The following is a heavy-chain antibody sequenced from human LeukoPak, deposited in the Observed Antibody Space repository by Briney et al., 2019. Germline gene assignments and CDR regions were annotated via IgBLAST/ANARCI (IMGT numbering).Heavy chain of an antibody. V-gene: IGHV4-34*01. J-gene: IGHJ4*02. D-gene: IGHD5-12*01. CDR2: INHSGST. Sequence: SETLSLTCAVYGGSFSGYYWSWIRQPPGKGLEWIGEINHSGSTNYNPSLKSRVTISVDTSKNQFSLKLSSVTAADTAVYYCARRGPSGYVYWGQGTLVTVSS. CDR3: ARRGPSGYVY. CDR1: GGSFSGYY.